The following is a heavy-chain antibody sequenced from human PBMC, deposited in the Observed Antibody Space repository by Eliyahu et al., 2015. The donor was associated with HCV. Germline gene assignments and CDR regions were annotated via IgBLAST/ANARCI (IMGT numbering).Heavy chain of an antibody. V-gene: IGHV3-30*03. CDR3: ARDRITGRTFSYGLDV. Sequence: QVQLVESGGGVVXPGRSLRLSCVASGFGFNRYAMHWVRQAPGKGLEWVAVISFDGNNQYYIESVKGRFTFSRDNSKSTLYLQMNSPRLEDTGIYYCARDRITGRTFSYGLDVWGHGTTVTVSS. D-gene: IGHD1/OR15-1a*01. J-gene: IGHJ6*02. CDR2: ISFDGNNQ. CDR1: GFGFNRYA.